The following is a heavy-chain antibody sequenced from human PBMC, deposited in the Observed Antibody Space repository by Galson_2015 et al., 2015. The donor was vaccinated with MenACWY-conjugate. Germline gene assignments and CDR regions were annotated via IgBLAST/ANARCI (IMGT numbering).Heavy chain of an antibody. CDR2: IYHSGST. D-gene: IGHD3-3*01. CDR1: GGSISSSNW. CDR3: ARRGPGSDFWSGYYSFDY. J-gene: IGHJ4*02. V-gene: IGHV4-4*02. Sequence: ETLSLTCAVSGGSISSSNWWSWVRQPPGKGLEWIGEIYHSGSTNYNPSLTSRVSISEDKSKNQFSLKLSSVTAADTAVYYCARRGPGSDFWSGYYSFDYWGQGTLVTVSS.